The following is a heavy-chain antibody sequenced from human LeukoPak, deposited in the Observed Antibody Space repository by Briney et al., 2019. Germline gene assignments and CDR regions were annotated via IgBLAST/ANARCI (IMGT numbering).Heavy chain of an antibody. D-gene: IGHD3-3*01. Sequence: PSETLSLTCTVSGGSISSSSYYWGWIRQPPGKGLEWIGSIYYSGSTYYNPSLKSRVTISVDTSKNQFSLKLSSVTAADTAVYYCARRSSRITIFGVVRVSGYNWFDPWGQGTLVTVSS. CDR1: GGSISSSSYY. J-gene: IGHJ5*02. V-gene: IGHV4-39*07. CDR3: ARRSSRITIFGVVRVSGYNWFDP. CDR2: IYYSGST.